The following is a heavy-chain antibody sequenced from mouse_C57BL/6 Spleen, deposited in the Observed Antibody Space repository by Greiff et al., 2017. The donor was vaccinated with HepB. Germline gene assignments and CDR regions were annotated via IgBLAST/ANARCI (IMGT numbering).Heavy chain of an antibody. V-gene: IGHV15-2*01. CDR1: DSEVFPIAY. J-gene: IGHJ3*01. CDR2: ILPSIGRT. Sequence: VQLQQSGSELRSPGSSVKLSCKDFDSEVFPIAYMSWVRQKPGHGFEWIGGILPSIGRTIYGEKFEDKATLDADTLSNTAYLELNSLTSEDSASYYCAREVENYPFAYWGQGTLVTVSA. CDR3: AREVENYPFAY. D-gene: IGHD1-1*02.